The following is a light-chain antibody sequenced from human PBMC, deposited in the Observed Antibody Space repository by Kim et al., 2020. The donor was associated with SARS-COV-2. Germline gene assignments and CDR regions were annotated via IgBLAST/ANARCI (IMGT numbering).Light chain of an antibody. CDR3: QQADSFFHSA. V-gene: IGKV1D-12*01. J-gene: IGKJ1*01. Sequence: DIQMTQYPSSVAASVGDRVTITCRASQGITNWLAWYQQKPGKAPKLLISATSSLQSWVPSRFSGSGSGTHFTLTIDDVQPEDFATYYCQQADSFFHSAFGQGTKLEI. CDR1: QGITNW. CDR2: ATS.